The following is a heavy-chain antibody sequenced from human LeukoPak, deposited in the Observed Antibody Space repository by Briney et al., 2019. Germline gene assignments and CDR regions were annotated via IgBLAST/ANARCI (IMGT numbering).Heavy chain of an antibody. CDR1: GFTFSNAW. Sequence: GGSLRLSCAASGFTFSNAWMSWVRQAPGKGLEWVGRIKSKTDGGTTDYAAPVKGRFTISRDDSKNTLYLQMNSLKTEDTAVYYCTTAGGYYDSSGYYYSPYYFDYWGQGTLVTVSS. CDR3: TTAGGYYDSSGYYYSPYYFDY. J-gene: IGHJ4*02. D-gene: IGHD3-22*01. V-gene: IGHV3-15*01. CDR2: IKSKTDGGTT.